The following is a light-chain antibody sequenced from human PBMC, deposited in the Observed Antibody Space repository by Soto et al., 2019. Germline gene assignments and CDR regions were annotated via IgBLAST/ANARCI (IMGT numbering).Light chain of an antibody. CDR2: AAS. CDR3: QLYYSYPLT. CDR1: QGISSY. Sequence: AIRMTQSPSSLSASTGDRVTITCRASQGISSYLAWYQQKPGKAPKLLIYAASTFQSGVPSRFSGSGSGTDFTLTISCLQSEDFATYYCQLYYSYPLTLGGGTKVEIK. J-gene: IGKJ4*01. V-gene: IGKV1-8*01.